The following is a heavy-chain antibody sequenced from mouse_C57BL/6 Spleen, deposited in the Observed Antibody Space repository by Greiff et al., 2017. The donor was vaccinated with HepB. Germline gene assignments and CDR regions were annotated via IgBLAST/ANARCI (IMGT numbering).Heavy chain of an antibody. D-gene: IGHD2-4*01. J-gene: IGHJ2*01. CDR2: IYPGDGDT. Sequence: QVQLKESGPELVKPGASVKISCKASGYAFSSSWMNWVKQRPGKGLEWIGRIYPGDGDTNYNGKFKGKATLTADKSSSTAYMQRSSLTSEDSAVYFCARFDYDCFDYWGQGTTLTVSS. CDR1: GYAFSSSW. V-gene: IGHV1-82*01. CDR3: ARFDYDCFDY.